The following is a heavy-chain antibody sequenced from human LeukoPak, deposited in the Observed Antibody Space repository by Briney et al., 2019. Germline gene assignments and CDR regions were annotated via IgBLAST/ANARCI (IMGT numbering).Heavy chain of an antibody. D-gene: IGHD5-12*01. CDR3: ARAGVATTIYHYYYGMDV. CDR2: VIPIFGTA. J-gene: IGHJ6*04. Sequence: ASVKVSCKASGGTFSSYAISWVRQAPGQGLEWMGGVIPIFGTASYAQKFQGRVTITADESTSTAYMELSSLRSEDTAVYYCARAGVATTIYHYYYGMDVWGKGTTVTVSS. CDR1: GGTFSSYA. V-gene: IGHV1-69*01.